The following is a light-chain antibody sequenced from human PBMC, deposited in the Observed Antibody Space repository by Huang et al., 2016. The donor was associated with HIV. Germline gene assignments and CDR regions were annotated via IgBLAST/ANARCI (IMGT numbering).Light chain of an antibody. V-gene: IGKV1-16*02. CDR2: GAS. J-gene: IGKJ4*01. CDR1: QVIKNH. Sequence: IQLTQSPSSLSASVGDTVTITCRASQVIKNHLAWFQQKPGQAPKSLIYGASSLQSGVPSKFSGSGSGTDFTLTIDSLQPGDFATYYCQQYNTYPVTFGGGTKVEI. CDR3: QQYNTYPVT.